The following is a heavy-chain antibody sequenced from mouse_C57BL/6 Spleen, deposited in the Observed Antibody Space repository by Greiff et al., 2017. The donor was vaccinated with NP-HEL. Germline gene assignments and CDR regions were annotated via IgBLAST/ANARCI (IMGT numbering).Heavy chain of an antibody. V-gene: IGHV3-6*01. J-gene: IGHJ4*01. CDR3: ARANYYAMDY. CDR2: ISYDGSN. CDR1: GYSITSGYY. Sequence: EVQVVESGPGLVKPSQSLSLTCSVTGYSITSGYYWNWIRQFPGNKLEWMGYISYDGSNNYNPSLKNRISITRDTSKNQFFLKLNSVTTEGTATYYCARANYYAMDYWGQGTSVTVSS.